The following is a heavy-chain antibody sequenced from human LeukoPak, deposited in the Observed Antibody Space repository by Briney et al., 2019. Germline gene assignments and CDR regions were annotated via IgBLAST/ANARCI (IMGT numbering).Heavy chain of an antibody. V-gene: IGHV3-21*01. CDR3: ASVTGGLGSGSYYLRDY. D-gene: IGHD3-10*01. CDR2: ISSSTSSI. J-gene: IGHJ4*02. CDR1: GFTFSTYS. Sequence: GGSLRLSCAASGFTFSTYSMNWVRQAPGKGLEWVSSISSSTSSIYYADSVKGRFTISRDNAKNSLYLQMNSLRAEDTAVYYCASVTGGLGSGSYYLRDYWGQGTLVTVSS.